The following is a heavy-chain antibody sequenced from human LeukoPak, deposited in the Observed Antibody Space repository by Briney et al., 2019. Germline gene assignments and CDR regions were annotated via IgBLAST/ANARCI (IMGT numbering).Heavy chain of an antibody. V-gene: IGHV3-23*01. J-gene: IGHJ4*02. CDR2: ISGSGGST. CDR1: GFTFSTYG. CDR3: AKLYSGSYFDY. D-gene: IGHD1-26*01. Sequence: TGGSLRLSCVASGFTFSTYGMSWVRQAPGKGLEWVSAISGSGGSTYYADSVKGRFTISRDNSKNTLYLQMNSLRAEDTAVYYCAKLYSGSYFDYWGQGTLVTVSS.